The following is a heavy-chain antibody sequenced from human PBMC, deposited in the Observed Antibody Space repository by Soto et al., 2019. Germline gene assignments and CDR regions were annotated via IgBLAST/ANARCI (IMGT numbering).Heavy chain of an antibody. V-gene: IGHV3-23*01. J-gene: IGHJ5*02. CDR1: GFTFSRYD. Sequence: GSLRLSCAASGFTFSRYDMNWVRQAPGKGLEWVSVVSGSGGTSYYADSVKGRFIISRDNSKNTLYLQMNSLRAEDTALYYCAKMGYSSDWSWGQGTLVTVLL. CDR2: VSGSGGTS. CDR3: AKMGYSSDWS. D-gene: IGHD6-19*01.